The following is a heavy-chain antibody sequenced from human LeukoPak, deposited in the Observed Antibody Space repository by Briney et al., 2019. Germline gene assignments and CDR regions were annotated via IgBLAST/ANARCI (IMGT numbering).Heavy chain of an antibody. Sequence: QPGRSLRLSCAASGFTFSSYGMHWVRQAPGKGLEWVAVISYDGSNKYYADSVKGRFTISRDNSKNTLYLQMNSLRAEDTAVYYCAKARGFLEWLLYFQRWGQGTLVTVSS. D-gene: IGHD3-3*01. V-gene: IGHV3-30*18. CDR3: AKARGFLEWLLYFQR. CDR1: GFTFSSYG. CDR2: ISYDGSNK. J-gene: IGHJ1*01.